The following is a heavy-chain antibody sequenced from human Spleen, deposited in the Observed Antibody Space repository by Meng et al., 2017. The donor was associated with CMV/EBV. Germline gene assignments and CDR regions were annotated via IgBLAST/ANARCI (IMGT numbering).Heavy chain of an antibody. J-gene: IGHJ3*02. CDR3: ARPSTVTIVGGAFDM. V-gene: IGHV5-51*01. CDR1: GYNFANYW. Sequence: KVSCKASGYNFANYWIGWVRQMPGQGLEWMGIIYPGDSDTRYSPSFQVQVTISADKSINTAYLQWSSLQASDTAMYYCARPSTVTIVGGAFDMWGQGTMVTVSS. D-gene: IGHD2-15*01. CDR2: IYPGDSDT.